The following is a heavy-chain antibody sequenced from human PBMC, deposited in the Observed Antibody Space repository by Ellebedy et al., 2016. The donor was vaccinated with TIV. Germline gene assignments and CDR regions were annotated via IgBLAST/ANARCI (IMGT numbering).Heavy chain of an antibody. CDR1: GFTFSDYY. CDR2: ISSSGSTI. J-gene: IGHJ4*02. Sequence: GGSLRPSXAASGFTFSDYYMSWIRQAPGKGLEWVSYISSSGSTIYYADSVKGRFTISRDNAKNSLYLQMNSLRAEDTAVYYCARDRGGSYSPVDYWGQGTLVTVSS. V-gene: IGHV3-11*01. D-gene: IGHD1-26*01. CDR3: ARDRGGSYSPVDY.